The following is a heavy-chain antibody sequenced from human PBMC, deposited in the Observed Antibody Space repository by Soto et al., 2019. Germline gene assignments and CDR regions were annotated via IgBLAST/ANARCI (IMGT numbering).Heavy chain of an antibody. CDR3: ARNPKDFWNGYYFDS. CDR1: GGTISAYY. J-gene: IGHJ4*02. D-gene: IGHD3-3*01. CDR2: IHYSGST. Sequence: SETLSLTCSVSGGTISAYYWNWIRQSPGKGLEWIGYIHYSGSTSYNRSLESRVTISLNPSKTQFSLKLSSVTAADTAFYYCARNPKDFWNGYYFDSWGQDTLVTVSS. V-gene: IGHV4-59*01.